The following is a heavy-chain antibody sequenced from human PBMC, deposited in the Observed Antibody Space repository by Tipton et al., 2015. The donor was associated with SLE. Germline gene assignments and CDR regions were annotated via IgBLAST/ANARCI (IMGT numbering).Heavy chain of an antibody. CDR1: GFTFSSYA. J-gene: IGHJ6*02. D-gene: IGHD3-10*01. CDR2: IWYDGSTK. CDR3: AKDGGSVNYYGSGSYYRLGYYGMDV. Sequence: SLRLSCAASGFTFSSYAMHWVRQAPGKGLEWVAVIWYDGSTKYYADAVKGRFTISRDNSKNTLNLQMNSLRAEDTAVYYCAKDGGSVNYYGSGSYYRLGYYGMDVWGQGTTVTVSS. V-gene: IGHV3-30*04.